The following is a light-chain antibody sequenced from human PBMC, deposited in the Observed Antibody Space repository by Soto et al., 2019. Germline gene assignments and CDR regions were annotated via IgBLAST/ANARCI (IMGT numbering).Light chain of an antibody. V-gene: IGKV3-15*01. CDR3: QQYNNWPPWT. J-gene: IGKJ1*01. Sequence: MTQSPATLSVSPGERATLSCRASQSVRSNLAWYQQKPGQAPRLLIYGASTRATGIPARFSGSGSGTEFTLTISSLQSEDFAVYYCQQYNNWPPWTFGQGTKVDIK. CDR2: GAS. CDR1: QSVRSN.